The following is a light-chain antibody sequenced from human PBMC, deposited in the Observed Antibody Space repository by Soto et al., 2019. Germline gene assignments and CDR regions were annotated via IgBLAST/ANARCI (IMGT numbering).Light chain of an antibody. V-gene: IGKV1-5*01. Sequence: DIQLTQSPSTLSASLGDRVTITCRASQTISRWLAWYQQKPGQAPKLLIYDASSLESGVPSRFSGSGSGTEFTLTISSLQSDDFATYYCQQYTTYWTFGQGTKVDIK. CDR3: QQYTTYWT. CDR1: QTISRW. CDR2: DAS. J-gene: IGKJ1*01.